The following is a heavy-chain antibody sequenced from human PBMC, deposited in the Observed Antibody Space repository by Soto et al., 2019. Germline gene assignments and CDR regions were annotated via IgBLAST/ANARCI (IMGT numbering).Heavy chain of an antibody. D-gene: IGHD4-4*01. V-gene: IGHV4-59*08. CDR1: GGSISSYF. CDR2: IYYIGNT. CDR3: ARLGHSSNTPFYYYIDV. J-gene: IGHJ6*03. Sequence: PSETLSLTCTISGGSISSYFWSWIRQPPGKGLEWIGYIYYIGNTNYNPSLKSRVTISVDTSKNQFSLKLSSVTAADTAMYYCARLGHSSNTPFYYYIDVWGKGTTVT.